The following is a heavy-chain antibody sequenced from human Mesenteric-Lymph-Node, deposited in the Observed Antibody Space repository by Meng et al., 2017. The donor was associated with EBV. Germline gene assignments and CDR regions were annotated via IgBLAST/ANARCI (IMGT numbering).Heavy chain of an antibody. CDR3: ASQGYYDSGAWGDYFDY. V-gene: IGHV4-61*01. D-gene: IGHD3-22*01. J-gene: IGHJ4*02. CDR2: VHSTGST. CDR1: GDSVNSATYY. Sequence: QGQLREAGPGLVKPSETLSLTCSVSGDSVNSATYYWSWIRKPPGKGLEWIASVHSTGSTNYNPSLMSRVTISLDTSKSQFSLTLTYVTAADTAVYYCASQGYYDSGAWGDYFDYWGQGSLVTVSS.